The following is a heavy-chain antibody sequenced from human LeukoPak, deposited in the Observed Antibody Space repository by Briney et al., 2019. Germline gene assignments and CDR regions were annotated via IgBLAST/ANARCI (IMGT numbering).Heavy chain of an antibody. CDR3: ARSHGGSSNWFDP. V-gene: IGHV6-1*01. Sequence: SQTLSLTCAISGDSVSSNSAAWNWIRQSPSRGLEWLGRTYYRSKWYNDYAESVKGRITINPDTSKNQFSLQLNSVTPDDTAVYFCARSHGGSSNWFDPWGQGTLVTVSS. CDR2: TYYRSKWYN. CDR1: GDSVSSNSAA. D-gene: IGHD2-15*01. J-gene: IGHJ5*02.